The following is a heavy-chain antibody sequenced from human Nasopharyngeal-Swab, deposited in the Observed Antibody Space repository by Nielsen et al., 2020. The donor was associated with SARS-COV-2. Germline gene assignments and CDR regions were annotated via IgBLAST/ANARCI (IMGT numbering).Heavy chain of an antibody. V-gene: IGHV3-30*04. Sequence: GESLKISCAASGFTFSSYAMHWVRQAPGKGLEWVAVISYDGSNKYYADSVKGRFTISRDNSKNTPYLQMNSLRAEDTAVYYCASSSDYYYYYYMDVWGKGTTVTVSS. CDR3: ASSSDYYYYYYMDV. CDR2: ISYDGSNK. D-gene: IGHD6-6*01. CDR1: GFTFSSYA. J-gene: IGHJ6*03.